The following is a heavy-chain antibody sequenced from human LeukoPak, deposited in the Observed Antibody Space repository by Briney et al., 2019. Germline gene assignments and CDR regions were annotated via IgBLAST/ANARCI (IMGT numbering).Heavy chain of an antibody. CDR1: GYSISSGYY. V-gene: IGHV4-38-2*02. J-gene: IGHJ5*02. CDR2: IYHSGST. D-gene: IGHD3-10*01. Sequence: SETLSLTCTVSGYSISSGYYWGWIRQPPGKGLEWIGSIYHSGSTYYNPSLKSRVTISVDTSKNQFSLKLSSVTAADTAVYYCARAGGSGTYYNNWFDPWGQGTLVTVSS. CDR3: ARAGGSGTYYNNWFDP.